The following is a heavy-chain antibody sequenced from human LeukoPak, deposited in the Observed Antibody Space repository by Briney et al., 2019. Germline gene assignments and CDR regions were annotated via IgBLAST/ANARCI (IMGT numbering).Heavy chain of an antibody. V-gene: IGHV3-74*01. CDR1: GFTFSNYW. CDR3: ARVVAVAGIYWYFDL. J-gene: IGHJ2*01. D-gene: IGHD6-19*01. CDR2: INSDGSST. Sequence: PGGSLRLSCAASGFTFSNYWMHWVRHATGKGLVWVSRINSDGSSTSYADSVKGRFTISRDNAKNTLYLQMNSLRAEDTAVYYCARVVAVAGIYWYFDLWGRGTLVTVSS.